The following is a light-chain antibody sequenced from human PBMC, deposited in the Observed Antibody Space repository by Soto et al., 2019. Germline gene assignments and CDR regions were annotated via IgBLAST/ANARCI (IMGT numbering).Light chain of an antibody. V-gene: IGKV3-20*01. J-gene: IGKJ1*01. Sequence: EIVLTQSPGTLSLSPGERATLSCSASQSVSNNYLAWYQQKPGQAPRLLIYGASSRATGIPDRFSGSGSGTDFTLTISRLEPEDFAVYYCQQYGSSPVTFGQGTKVDIK. CDR3: QQYGSSPVT. CDR1: QSVSNNY. CDR2: GAS.